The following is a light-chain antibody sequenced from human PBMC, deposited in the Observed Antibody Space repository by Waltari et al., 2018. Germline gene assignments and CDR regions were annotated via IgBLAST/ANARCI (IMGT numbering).Light chain of an antibody. Sequence: QSALTQPASVSGSPGQSITISCTGTSGDVGRYNLVSWYQQHPGKAPKLMIYEVGKRPSGISNRFSGPKSGNTASLTISGLQAEDEADYYCCSYAGAGTGVFGGGTKVTVL. J-gene: IGLJ3*02. CDR3: CSYAGAGTGV. CDR1: SGDVGRYNL. V-gene: IGLV2-23*02. CDR2: EVG.